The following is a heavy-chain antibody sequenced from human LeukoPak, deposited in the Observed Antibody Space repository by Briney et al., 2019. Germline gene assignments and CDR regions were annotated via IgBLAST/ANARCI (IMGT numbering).Heavy chain of an antibody. CDR2: VSNSGGNT. CDR3: AVAGFGEFSV. D-gene: IGHD3-10*01. V-gene: IGHV3-23*01. J-gene: IGHJ4*02. CDR1: GFTFTGHA. Sequence: PGGSLRLSCAASGFTFTGHAMSWVRQAPGKGLEWVSTVSNSGGNTYYADSVKGRFTVSRDNSKNTLYLQMNSLRAEDTAVYYCAVAGFGEFSVWGQGTLVTVSS.